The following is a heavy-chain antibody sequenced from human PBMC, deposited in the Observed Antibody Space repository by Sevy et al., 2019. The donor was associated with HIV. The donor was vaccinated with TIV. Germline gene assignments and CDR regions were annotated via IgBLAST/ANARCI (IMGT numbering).Heavy chain of an antibody. CDR1: GFTFRNYA. V-gene: IGHV3-23*01. CDR2: FSFGCGQI. D-gene: IGHD3-10*02. J-gene: IGHJ4*02. CDR3: AREGCSKPHDY. Sequence: GGSLRLSCAASGFTFRNYAMSWVRQAPGEGLEWVSTFSFGCGQINYADSVKGRFTISRDDSKNTLYLQMNSLRAEDTAIYYCAREGCSKPHDYWGQGTLVTVSS.